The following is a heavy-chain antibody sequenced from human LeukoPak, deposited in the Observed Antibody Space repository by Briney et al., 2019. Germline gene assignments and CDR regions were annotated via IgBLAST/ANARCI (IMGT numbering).Heavy chain of an antibody. V-gene: IGHV4-59*08. Sequence: SETLSLTCNVSGDSLTSHFWSWIRQTPGKGLEWIGYVFHSGTTNYSPSLKSRVTISLDTSKKQFHLRLAPVTAADTAVYYCARRMATVTDAFDIWGRGTIVSVSS. CDR2: VFHSGTT. CDR1: GDSLTSHF. J-gene: IGHJ3*02. D-gene: IGHD5-24*01. CDR3: ARRMATVTDAFDI.